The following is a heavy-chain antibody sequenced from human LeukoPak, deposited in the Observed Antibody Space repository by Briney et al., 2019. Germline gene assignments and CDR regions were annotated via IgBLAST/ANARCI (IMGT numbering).Heavy chain of an antibody. D-gene: IGHD3-3*01. V-gene: IGHV3-48*03. Sequence: PGGSLRLSCAASGFTFSSYEMNWVRQAPGKGLEWVSYISSSGSTIYYADSVKGRFTISRDNAKNSLYLQMNSLRAEDTAVYYCARDRAPPNYDFWSGYYDPNNWFDPWGQGTLVTVSS. CDR3: ARDRAPPNYDFWSGYYDPNNWFDP. CDR2: ISSSGSTI. CDR1: GFTFSSYE. J-gene: IGHJ5*02.